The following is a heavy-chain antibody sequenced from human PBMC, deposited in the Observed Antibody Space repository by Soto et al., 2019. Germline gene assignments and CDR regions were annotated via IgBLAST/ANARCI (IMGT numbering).Heavy chain of an antibody. CDR2: IIPLFGKA. D-gene: IGHD3-22*01. Sequence: SVKVSCKASGGTFSRYAISWVRQAPGQGLEWMGGIIPLFGKANYAQKFQGRVTITADESTSTAYMELSSLRSEDTAVYYCARDGTLYDSSGYYYLHWGQGTLVTVSS. CDR1: GGTFSRYA. V-gene: IGHV1-69*13. CDR3: ARDGTLYDSSGYYYLH. J-gene: IGHJ4*02.